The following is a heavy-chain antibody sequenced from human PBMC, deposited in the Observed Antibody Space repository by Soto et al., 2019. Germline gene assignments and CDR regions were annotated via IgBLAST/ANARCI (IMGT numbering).Heavy chain of an antibody. Sequence: LRLSCATSGFTFANYPMSWVRQAPGKGPEWLGFIRSQAYVGTADYAASVEGRFTISRDASTSIAYLQMTNLKTEDTAVYYCNKNDDHGPDCGQGTLVTVSS. CDR1: GFTFANYP. V-gene: IGHV3-49*02. CDR3: NKNDDHGPD. J-gene: IGHJ4*02. D-gene: IGHD1-1*01. CDR2: IRSQAYVGTA.